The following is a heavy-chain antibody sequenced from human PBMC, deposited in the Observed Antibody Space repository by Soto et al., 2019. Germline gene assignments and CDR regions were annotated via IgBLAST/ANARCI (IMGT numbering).Heavy chain of an antibody. V-gene: IGHV4-34*01. CDR2: INHSGST. CDR1: GGSFSGYY. J-gene: IGHJ4*02. Sequence: PSETLSLTCAVYGGSFSGYYWSWIRQPPGKGLEWIGEINHSGSTNYNPSLKSRVTISVDTSKNQVSLKLSSVTAADTAVYYCARSDSSGYYYALNYWGQGTLVTVSS. D-gene: IGHD3-22*01. CDR3: ARSDSSGYYYALNY.